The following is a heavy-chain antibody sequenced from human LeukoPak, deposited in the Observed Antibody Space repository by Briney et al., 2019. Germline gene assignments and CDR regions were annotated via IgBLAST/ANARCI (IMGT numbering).Heavy chain of an antibody. J-gene: IGHJ4*02. CDR3: ARGTAMVSIDY. CDR1: GGSFSGYY. Sequence: SETLSLTCAVYGGSFSGYYWGWVRQPPGKGREWIGEINHSGSTNYNPSLKSRVTISVDTFKNQFSLKLSSVTAADTAVYYCARGTAMVSIDYWGQGTLVTVSS. D-gene: IGHD5-18*01. V-gene: IGHV4-34*01. CDR2: INHSGST.